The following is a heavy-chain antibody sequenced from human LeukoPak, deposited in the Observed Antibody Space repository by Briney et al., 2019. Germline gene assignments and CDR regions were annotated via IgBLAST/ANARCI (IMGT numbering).Heavy chain of an antibody. D-gene: IGHD5-24*01. J-gene: IGHJ4*02. Sequence: GGSLRLSCAASGFTFRSYWKHWVRQAPGKGLEWVSRVIRDGSSTNYADSVKGRFTISRDNAKNTLYLQMSSLRAEDTAVYFCVRDGDDFNFDYWGQGSLVTVSS. V-gene: IGHV3-74*01. CDR2: VIRDGSST. CDR3: VRDGDDFNFDY. CDR1: GFTFRSYW.